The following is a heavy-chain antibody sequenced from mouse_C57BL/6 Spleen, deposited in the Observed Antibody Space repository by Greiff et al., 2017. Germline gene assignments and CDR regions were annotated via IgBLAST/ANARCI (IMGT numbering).Heavy chain of an antibody. J-gene: IGHJ2*01. CDR2: NWWDVDK. Sequence: QVTLKVSGPGILQPSQTLSLNCSFSGFSLSSFGMGVGWIRQPSGKGLEWLAHNWWDVDKYYHPALKSRLTISKDTSENQVFLQIANVDTADTATYYCARRDYDYDVFDYWGQSTTLTVSS. D-gene: IGHD2-4*01. V-gene: IGHV8-8*01. CDR3: ARRDYDYDVFDY. CDR1: GFSLSSFGMG.